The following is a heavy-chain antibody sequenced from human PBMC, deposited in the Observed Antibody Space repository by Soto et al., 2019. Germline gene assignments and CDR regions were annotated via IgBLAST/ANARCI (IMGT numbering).Heavy chain of an antibody. V-gene: IGHV3-48*02. CDR3: ARGGYSTAWSVNY. CDR1: GFTFSSFG. J-gene: IGHJ4*02. D-gene: IGHD6-19*01. CDR2: ISGSSGTI. Sequence: EVQLGESGGGLVQPGGSLRLSCVVSGFTFSSFGMNWVRQAPGKGLEWISYISGSSGTIYYEDSVKGRFTISRDNAKNSLYLQMNSLRDEDTAVYYCARGGYSTAWSVNYWGQGTLVTVSS.